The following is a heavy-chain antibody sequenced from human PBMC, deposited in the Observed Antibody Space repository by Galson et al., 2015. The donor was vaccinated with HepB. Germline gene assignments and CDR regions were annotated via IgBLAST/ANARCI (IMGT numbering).Heavy chain of an antibody. V-gene: IGHV1-2*02. J-gene: IGHJ6*02. CDR2: INPNSGGT. D-gene: IGHD3-3*01. Sequence: SVKVSCKASGYTFTGYYMHWVRQAPGQGLEWVGWINPNSGGTNYAQKFQGRVTMTRDTSISTAYMELSRLRSDDTAVYYCAWTVLEWEQYGMDVWGQGTTVTVSS. CDR1: GYTFTGYY. CDR3: AWTVLEWEQYGMDV.